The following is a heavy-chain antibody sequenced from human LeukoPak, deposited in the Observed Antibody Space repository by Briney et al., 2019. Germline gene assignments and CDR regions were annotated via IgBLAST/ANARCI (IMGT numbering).Heavy chain of an antibody. CDR2: ISSSGSTI. D-gene: IGHD6-19*01. V-gene: IGHV3-48*04. CDR1: GFTFSSYG. Sequence: GRSLRLSCVVSGFTFSSYGMHWVRQAPGKGLEWVSYISSSGSTIYYADSVKGRFTISRDNAKNSLYLQMNSLRAEDTAVYYCVAKRRIAVAGTGTWYYFDYWGQGTLVTVSS. CDR3: VAKRRIAVAGTGTWYYFDY. J-gene: IGHJ4*02.